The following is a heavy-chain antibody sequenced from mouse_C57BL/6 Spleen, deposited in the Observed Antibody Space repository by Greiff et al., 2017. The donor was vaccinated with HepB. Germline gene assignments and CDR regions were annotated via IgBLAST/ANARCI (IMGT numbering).Heavy chain of an antibody. Sequence: EVMLVESGGGLVKPGGSLKLSCAASGFTFSDYGMHWVRQAPEKGLEWVAYISSGSSTIYYADTVKGRFTISRDNAKNTLFLQRTSLRSEDTAMYYCARQDYGYDGFDYWGQGTTLTVSS. CDR3: ARQDYGYDGFDY. J-gene: IGHJ2*01. V-gene: IGHV5-17*01. D-gene: IGHD2-2*01. CDR2: ISSGSSTI. CDR1: GFTFSDYG.